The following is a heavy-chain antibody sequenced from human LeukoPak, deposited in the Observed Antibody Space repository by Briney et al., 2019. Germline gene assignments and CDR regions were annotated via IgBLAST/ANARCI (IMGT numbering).Heavy chain of an antibody. J-gene: IGHJ4*02. CDR2: ISSNGIST. V-gene: IGHV3-64*01. CDR1: GFTFSSYW. CDR3: TRYLDGGDSRPFDY. D-gene: IGHD3-10*01. Sequence: PGGSLRLSCAASGFTFSSYWMSWVRQAPGKGLESVSSISSNGISTYYGNSVKGRFTISRDDSKNTAYLQMNSLKTEDTAVYYCTRYLDGGDSRPFDYWGQGTLVTVSS.